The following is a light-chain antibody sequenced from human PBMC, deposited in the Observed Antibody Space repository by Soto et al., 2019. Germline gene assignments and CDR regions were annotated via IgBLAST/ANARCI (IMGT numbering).Light chain of an antibody. CDR1: QSVGGSS. V-gene: IGKV3-20*01. CDR3: QQYHNSPRT. Sequence: ETLLTQSPGTLSLSPGEIATLSFSASQSVGGSSLAWYQQRPGQAPRLLIYDTSNRATGIPDRFSGSGSGTDFTLTISRLEPEDFAVYYCQQYHNSPRTFGQGTKVDI. J-gene: IGKJ1*01. CDR2: DTS.